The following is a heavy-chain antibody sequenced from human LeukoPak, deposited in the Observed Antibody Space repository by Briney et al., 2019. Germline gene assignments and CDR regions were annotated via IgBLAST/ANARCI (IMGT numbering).Heavy chain of an antibody. V-gene: IGHV3-9*01. J-gene: IGHJ4*02. Sequence: GGSLRLSCAASGFTFDDYAMHWVRQAPGKCLEWVSGISWNSGSIGYADSVKGRFTISRDNAKNSLYLQMNSLRAEDTALYYCAKSPAPTGTFDYWGQGTLVTVSS. CDR3: AKSPAPTGTFDY. CDR1: GFTFDDYA. D-gene: IGHD2-8*02. CDR2: ISWNSGSI.